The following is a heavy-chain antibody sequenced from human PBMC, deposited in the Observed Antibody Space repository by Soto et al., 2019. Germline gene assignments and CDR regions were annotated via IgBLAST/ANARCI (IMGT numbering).Heavy chain of an antibody. CDR2: ISRSGSLN. V-gene: IGHV3-48*02. J-gene: IGHJ6*02. D-gene: IGHD6-6*01. CDR3: ARDLEYSSSWYYYYGLDV. CDR1: GFTFSSYA. Sequence: GGSLRLSCAASGFTFSSYAMHWVRRAPGKGLEWLSYISRSGSLNYYADSVKGRFTISRDNAKNSLYLEMNSVRDEDTAMYYCARDLEYSSSWYYYYGLDVWGHGTTVTVS.